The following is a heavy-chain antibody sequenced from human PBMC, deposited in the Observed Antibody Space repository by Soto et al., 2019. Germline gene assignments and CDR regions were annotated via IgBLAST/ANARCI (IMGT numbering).Heavy chain of an antibody. V-gene: IGHV3-15*01. CDR3: ATGYCTTISCYFDY. CDR2: VKSKSDGGST. Sequence: PGGSRRRSWAASGFTFNNALMSGVRQAPGKGLEWVGRVKSKSDGGSTDYAAPVKGRFGISRDDSKNMVYLQMNSLKTEDTAVYYCATGYCTTISCYFDYWGQGALVTVS. CDR1: GFTFNNAL. D-gene: IGHD2-2*01. J-gene: IGHJ4*02.